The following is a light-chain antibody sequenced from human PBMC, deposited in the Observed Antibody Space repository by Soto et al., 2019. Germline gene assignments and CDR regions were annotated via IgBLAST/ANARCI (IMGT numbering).Light chain of an antibody. CDR2: AAS. Sequence: DIQMTQTPSSLSASVGDRVTITCRASQSISSYLNWYQLKPGKAPKLLIYAASSLQSGVPSRFSGSGSGTDFTLTISSLQPEDFATYYCQQSYSTSRTFGQGTKVDIK. V-gene: IGKV1-39*01. J-gene: IGKJ1*01. CDR1: QSISSY. CDR3: QQSYSTSRT.